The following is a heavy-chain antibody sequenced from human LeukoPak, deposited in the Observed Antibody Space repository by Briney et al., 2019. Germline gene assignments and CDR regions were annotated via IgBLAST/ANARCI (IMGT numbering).Heavy chain of an antibody. Sequence: SETLSLTGAVYGGSFSGYYWSWIRQPPGKGLEWIGEINHSGSTNYNPSLKSRVTISVDTSKNQFSLKLSSVTAADTAVYYCARGYSGYVIDYWGQGTLVTVSS. CDR3: ARGYSGYVIDY. CDR2: INHSGST. J-gene: IGHJ4*02. V-gene: IGHV4-34*01. CDR1: GGSFSGYY. D-gene: IGHD5-12*01.